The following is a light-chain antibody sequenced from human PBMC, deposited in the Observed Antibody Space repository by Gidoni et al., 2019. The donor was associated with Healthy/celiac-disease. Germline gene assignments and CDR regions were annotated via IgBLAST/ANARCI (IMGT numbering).Light chain of an antibody. Sequence: DIQMTQSPSSLSASVGDRVTITCRARQSISSYLNWYQQKPGKAPKLLIYAASSLQSGVPSRFSGSGSGTDFTLTISSLQPEDFATYYCQQSYSTPSWPFGQGTKVEIK. J-gene: IGKJ1*01. CDR3: QQSYSTPSWP. CDR1: QSISSY. V-gene: IGKV1-39*01. CDR2: AAS.